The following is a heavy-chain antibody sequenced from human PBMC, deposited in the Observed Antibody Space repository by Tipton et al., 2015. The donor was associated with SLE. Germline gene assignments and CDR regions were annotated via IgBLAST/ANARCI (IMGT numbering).Heavy chain of an antibody. D-gene: IGHD3-22*01. CDR1: GFSFSSYA. CDR2: ISYDGSNE. V-gene: IGHV3-30*03. J-gene: IGHJ3*02. Sequence: SLRLSCAASGFSFSSYAMHWVRQAPGKGLEWVAVISYDGSNEYYADSVQGRFTISRDNSNLYLQMNSLGAEDTAVYYCARDRYYYDSSGYDAFDIWGQGTMVTVSS. CDR3: ARDRYYYDSSGYDAFDI.